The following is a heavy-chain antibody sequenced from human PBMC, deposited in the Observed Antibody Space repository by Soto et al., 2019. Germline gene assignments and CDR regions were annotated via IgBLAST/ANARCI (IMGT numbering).Heavy chain of an antibody. CDR1: GFTFSSYA. CDR2: ISYDGSNK. Sequence: GGSLRLSCAASGFTFSSYAMHWVRQAPGKGLEWVAVISYDGSNKYYADSVKGRFTISRDNSKNTLYLQMNSLRAEDTAVYYCARDIDGSSNWFDSWGQGTLVTVSS. V-gene: IGHV3-30-3*01. J-gene: IGHJ5*01. D-gene: IGHD1-1*01. CDR3: ARDIDGSSNWFDS.